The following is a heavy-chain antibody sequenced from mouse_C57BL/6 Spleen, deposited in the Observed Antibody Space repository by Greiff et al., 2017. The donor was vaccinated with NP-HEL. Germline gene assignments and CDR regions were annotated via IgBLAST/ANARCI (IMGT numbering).Heavy chain of an antibody. Sequence: VQLQQSGAELARPGASVKLSCKASGYTFTSYGISWVKQRTGQGLEWIGEIYPRSGNTYYNEKFKGKATLTADKSSSTAYMELRSLTSADSAVYFVAREGGYDYDAWFAYWGQGTLVTVSA. J-gene: IGHJ3*01. D-gene: IGHD2-4*01. V-gene: IGHV1-81*01. CDR2: IYPRSGNT. CDR3: AREGGYDYDAWFAY. CDR1: GYTFTSYG.